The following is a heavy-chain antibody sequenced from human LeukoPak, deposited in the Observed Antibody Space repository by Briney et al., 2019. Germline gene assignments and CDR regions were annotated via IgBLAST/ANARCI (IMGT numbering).Heavy chain of an antibody. V-gene: IGHV3-30*18. Sequence: GGSLRLSCAASGFTFSSYGMHWIRQAPGKGLEWVAVISYGGSNKYYADSVKGRFTISRDNSKNTLYLQMNSLRAEDTAVYYCAKDSAPLYYDYVWGSYGNWFDPWGQGTLVTVSS. CDR1: GFTFSSYG. J-gene: IGHJ5*02. CDR2: ISYGGSNK. D-gene: IGHD3-16*01. CDR3: AKDSAPLYYDYVWGSYGNWFDP.